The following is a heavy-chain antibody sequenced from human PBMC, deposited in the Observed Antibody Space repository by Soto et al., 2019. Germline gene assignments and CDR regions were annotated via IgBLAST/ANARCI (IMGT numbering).Heavy chain of an antibody. CDR3: ATRQGGSYNWFDP. V-gene: IGHV4-39*01. J-gene: IGHJ5*02. CDR1: GGSISRSSYS. CDR2: LYYSGNT. D-gene: IGHD2-15*01. Sequence: SETLSLTCTVSGGSISRSSYSWAWIRQPPGKGLEWIGTLYYSGNTYYNPSLKSRVTISVDTSKNQFSLKLSSVTAADTAVYYCATRQGGSYNWFDPWGQGTLVTV.